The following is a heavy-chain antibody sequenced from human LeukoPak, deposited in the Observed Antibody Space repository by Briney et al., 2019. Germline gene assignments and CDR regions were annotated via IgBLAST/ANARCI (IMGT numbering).Heavy chain of an antibody. CDR3: ARTKEGTSGSGRPFDY. Sequence: PGRSLRLSCAASGFTFSSYAMHWVRQAPGKGLEWVAVISYDGSNKYYADSVKGRFTISRDNSKNTLYLQMNSLRAKDTAVYYCARTKEGTSGSGRPFDYWGQGTLVTVSS. J-gene: IGHJ4*02. V-gene: IGHV3-30-3*01. D-gene: IGHD3-10*01. CDR2: ISYDGSNK. CDR1: GFTFSSYA.